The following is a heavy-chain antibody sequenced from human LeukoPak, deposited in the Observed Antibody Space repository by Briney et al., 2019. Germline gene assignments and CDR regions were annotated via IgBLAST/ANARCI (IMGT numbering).Heavy chain of an antibody. CDR1: GASISSSDSY. CDR3: ARHSGAGTGFVY. CDR2: IYRSGST. Sequence: PSETLSLTCTVSGASISSSDSYWSWIRQPPGKGLEWIGSIYRSGSTNYNPSLKSRLTISIDTSKNQFSLKLSSVTAADTAVYYCARHSGAGTGFVYWGQGTLVTVSS. D-gene: IGHD6-19*01. V-gene: IGHV4-39*01. J-gene: IGHJ4*02.